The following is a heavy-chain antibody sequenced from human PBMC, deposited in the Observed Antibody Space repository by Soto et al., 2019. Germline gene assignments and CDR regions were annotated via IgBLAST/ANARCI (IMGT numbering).Heavy chain of an antibody. CDR3: AINEVYYYGSGSSGL. CDR2: MNPNSGNT. Sequence: GASVKVSCKASGYTFTSYDIDWVRQATGQGLEWMGWMNPNSGNTGYAQKFQGRVTTTRNTSISTAYMELSSLRSEDTAVYYCAINEVYYYGSGSSGLWGQGTLVTVSS. CDR1: GYTFTSYD. V-gene: IGHV1-8*01. D-gene: IGHD3-10*01. J-gene: IGHJ4*02.